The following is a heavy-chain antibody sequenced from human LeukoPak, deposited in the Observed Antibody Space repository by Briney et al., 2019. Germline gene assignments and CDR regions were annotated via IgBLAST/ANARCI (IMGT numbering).Heavy chain of an antibody. V-gene: IGHV1-58*02. CDR2: IVVGSGNT. Sequence: SVKVSCKASGFTFTSSAMQWVRQARGQRLEWIGWIVVGSGNTNYAQKFQERVTTTRDMSTSTAYMELSSLRSEDTAVYYCAAELVPYSNYLGDYWGQGTLVTVSS. D-gene: IGHD4-11*01. CDR3: AAELVPYSNYLGDY. CDR1: GFTFTSSA. J-gene: IGHJ4*02.